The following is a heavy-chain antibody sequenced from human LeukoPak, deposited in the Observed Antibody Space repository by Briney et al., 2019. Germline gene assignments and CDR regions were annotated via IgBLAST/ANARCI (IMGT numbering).Heavy chain of an antibody. Sequence: SETLSLTCTVSGGSISSGSYYWSWIRQPAGKGLEWIGRIYTSGSTNYNPSLKSRVTISVDTSKNQFSLKLSSVTAADTAVYYCARSITIFGVVTDYFDCWGQGTLVTVSS. V-gene: IGHV4-61*02. CDR1: GGSISSGSYY. D-gene: IGHD3-3*01. CDR2: IYTSGST. CDR3: ARSITIFGVVTDYFDC. J-gene: IGHJ4*02.